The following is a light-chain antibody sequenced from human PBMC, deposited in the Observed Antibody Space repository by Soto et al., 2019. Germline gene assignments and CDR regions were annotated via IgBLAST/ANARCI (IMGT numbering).Light chain of an antibody. J-gene: IGLJ2*01. CDR1: TSDIGRYNL. CDR2: EDI. Sequence: QSALTQPASVSGSPGQSITISCTGTTSDIGRYNLVSWYQQYPGKAPKLILYEDIERPSGVSHRFSGSKSGNTGSLTISGLLTEDEADYYCFSYAGGTSVVFGGGTKVTVL. V-gene: IGLV2-23*01. CDR3: FSYAGGTSVV.